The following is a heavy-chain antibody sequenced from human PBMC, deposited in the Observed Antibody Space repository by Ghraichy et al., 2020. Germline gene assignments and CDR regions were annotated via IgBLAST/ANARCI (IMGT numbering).Heavy chain of an antibody. J-gene: IGHJ5*02. Sequence: GESLNISCAASGFTFSNYAMSWVRQAPGKGLEWASTITGGGDNTYYADSVKGRFTISRDNSNSTLYLQMNNLRAEDTALYYCAKCGGSAGGYRFDPWGQGSLVTVSS. D-gene: IGHD2-21*01. CDR1: GFTFSNYA. CDR3: AKCGGSAGGYRFDP. CDR2: ITGGGDNT. V-gene: IGHV3-23*01.